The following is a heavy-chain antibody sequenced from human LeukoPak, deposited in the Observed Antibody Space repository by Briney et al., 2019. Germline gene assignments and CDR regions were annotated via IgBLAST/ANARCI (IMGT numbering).Heavy chain of an antibody. CDR3: ARDRSYGSGSLDIDY. V-gene: IGHV3-53*01. J-gene: IGHJ4*02. CDR1: GSAVGSNY. CDR2: IYSGGAI. Sequence: GGSLRLSCVASGSAVGSNYMSWVRQAPGKGLEWVSLIYSGGAIRYADSVKGRFTISRDNAKNSLYLQMNSLRVEDTAVYYCARDRSYGSGSLDIDYWGQGTLVTVSS. D-gene: IGHD3-10*01.